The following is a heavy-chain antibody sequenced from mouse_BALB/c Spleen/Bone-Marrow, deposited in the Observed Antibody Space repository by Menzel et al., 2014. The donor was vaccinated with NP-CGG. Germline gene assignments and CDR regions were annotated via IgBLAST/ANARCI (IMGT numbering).Heavy chain of an antibody. CDR1: GYTFTRYY. D-gene: IGHD1-1*01. Sequence: QVQLQQSGAELVKPVASVKLSCKASGYTFTRYYMYWVKQRPGQGLEWIGEINPTNGGTNFNEKFKSKATLTVDKSSSTAYMQLSSLTSEDSAVYYCTRSNYGYWYFDVWGAGTTVTVSS. V-gene: IGHV1S81*02. CDR3: TRSNYGYWYFDV. CDR2: INPTNGGT. J-gene: IGHJ1*01.